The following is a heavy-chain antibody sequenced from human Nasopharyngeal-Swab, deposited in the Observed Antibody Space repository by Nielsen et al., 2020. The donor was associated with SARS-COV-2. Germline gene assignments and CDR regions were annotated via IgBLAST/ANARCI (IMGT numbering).Heavy chain of an antibody. D-gene: IGHD1-26*01. Sequence: SETLSPTCAVYGGSFSGYYWSWFRQPPGKGLEWIGEIYHSGSTNYNPSLKSRVTISVDKSKNQFSLKLSSVTAADTAVYYCASRFKATYFDYWGQGTLVTVSS. V-gene: IGHV4-34*01. CDR2: IYHSGST. J-gene: IGHJ4*02. CDR3: ASRFKATYFDY. CDR1: GGSFSGYY.